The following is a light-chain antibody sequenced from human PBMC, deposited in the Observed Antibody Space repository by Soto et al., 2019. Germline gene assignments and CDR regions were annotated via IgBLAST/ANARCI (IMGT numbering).Light chain of an antibody. Sequence: QSALTQPASVSGSPGQSITISCTGTSSDVGDYNYVSWYQQHPGKAPKLMIYDVSNRPSGVSNRFSGSNSGSTASLTISGLQAEDEADYYCSSYTSSSTRVFGTGTKLTVL. CDR1: SSDVGDYNY. CDR2: DVS. J-gene: IGLJ1*01. CDR3: SSYTSSSTRV. V-gene: IGLV2-14*01.